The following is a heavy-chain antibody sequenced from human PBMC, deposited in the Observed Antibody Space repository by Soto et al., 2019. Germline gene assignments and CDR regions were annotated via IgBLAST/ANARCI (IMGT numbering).Heavy chain of an antibody. CDR2: IFYSGNT. D-gene: IGHD5-18*01. J-gene: IGHJ3*02. CDR1: GVSISNYY. V-gene: IGHV4-59*01. Sequence: PSETLSLTCTVSGVSISNYYWSWIRQPPGKGLEWIGYIFYSGNTNYNPSLKSRITISVDTSKNQFSLKLSSMTAADTAVYYCARVVDRQLWSAFFGAFDIWGQGTMVTVS. CDR3: ARVVDRQLWSAFFGAFDI.